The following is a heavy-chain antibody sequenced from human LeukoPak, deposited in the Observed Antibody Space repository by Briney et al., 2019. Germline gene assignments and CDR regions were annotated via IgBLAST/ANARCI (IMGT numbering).Heavy chain of an antibody. CDR1: GYRFTSYD. J-gene: IGHJ5*02. V-gene: IGHV1-8*03. CDR3: ARGHSSSWYRLTNNWFDP. D-gene: IGHD6-13*01. Sequence: GASVKVSCKASGYRFTSYDINWVRQATGQGLEWMGWMKPNSGNTGYAQKFQGRVTITRNTSISTAYMELSSLRSEDTAVYYCARGHSSSWYRLTNNWFDPWGQGTLVTVSS. CDR2: MKPNSGNT.